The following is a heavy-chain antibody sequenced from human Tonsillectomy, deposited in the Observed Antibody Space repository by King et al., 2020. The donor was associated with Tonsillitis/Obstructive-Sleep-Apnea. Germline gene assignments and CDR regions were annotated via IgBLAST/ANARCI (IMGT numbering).Heavy chain of an antibody. CDR1: GGSISSSDYY. Sequence: QLQESGPGLVKPSETLSLTCIVSGGSISSSDYYWGWIRQPPGKGLEWIGSINYRGSTYYNPSLKSPVTISVDTSKSQFYLKMKSVTAADTAIYYCATLGLGIGADYFDYWGQGTLVTVSS. J-gene: IGHJ4*02. CDR2: INYRGST. D-gene: IGHD7-27*01. V-gene: IGHV4-39*01. CDR3: ATLGLGIGADYFDY.